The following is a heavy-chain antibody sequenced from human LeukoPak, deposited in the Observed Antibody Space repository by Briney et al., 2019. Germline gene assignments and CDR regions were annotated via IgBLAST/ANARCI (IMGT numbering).Heavy chain of an antibody. D-gene: IGHD2-21*02. CDR1: GYTFTGYY. CDR2: INPYNGDT. CDR3: ARVSYCGGDCSSRYYYGMDG. Sequence: GASVKVSCKASGYTFTGYYIHWVRQSPGQGLEWMGRINPYNGDTNYPQKFQGRVTMTGDTSVRIAYMELSRLTSDDTAVYYCARVSYCGGDCSSRYYYGMDGWGQGTTVTVS. V-gene: IGHV1-2*06. J-gene: IGHJ6*02.